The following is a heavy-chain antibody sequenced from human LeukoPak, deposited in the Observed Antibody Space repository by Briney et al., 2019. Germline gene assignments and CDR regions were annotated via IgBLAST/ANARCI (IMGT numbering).Heavy chain of an antibody. Sequence: SSETLSPTCAVSGGSISGSSYYWGWIRQPPGKGLEWIGSIYYSGSTYYNPSLKSRLTISVDTSKNQFSLKLSSVTAADAAVYYCARHSSFFSPLYPWGQGTLVTVSS. V-gene: IGHV4-39*01. CDR3: ARHSSFFSPLYP. D-gene: IGHD1-26*01. CDR1: GGSISGSSYY. CDR2: IYYSGST. J-gene: IGHJ5*02.